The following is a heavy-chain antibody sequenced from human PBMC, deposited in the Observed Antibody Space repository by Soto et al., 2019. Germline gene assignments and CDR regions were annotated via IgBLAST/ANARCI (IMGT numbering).Heavy chain of an antibody. CDR2: ISGSGGST. CDR1: GFTFSSYA. CDR3: AFFWFRYVGQGEIVSY. V-gene: IGHV3-23*01. Sequence: GGSLRLSCAASGFTFSSYAKSWVRQAPGKGLEWVSAISGSGGSTYYADSVKGRFTISRDNSKNTLYLQMNSLRAEDTAVYYCAFFWFRYVGQGEIVSYWSRRSFVIGSS. D-gene: IGHD3-16*01. J-gene: IGHJ1*01.